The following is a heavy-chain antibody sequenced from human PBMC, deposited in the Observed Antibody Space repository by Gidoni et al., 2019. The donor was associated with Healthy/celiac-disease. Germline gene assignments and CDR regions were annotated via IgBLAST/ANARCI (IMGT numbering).Heavy chain of an antibody. CDR3: ARELFGIEGGMDV. CDR2: IYYSGST. CDR1: GGPVSSGSYY. Sequence: QVQLQESGPGLVKPSETLSLTCTVSGGPVSSGSYYWSWIRQPPGKGLEWIGYIYYSGSTNYNPSLKSRVTISVDTSKNQFSLKLSSVTAADTAVYYCARELFGIEGGMDVWGQGTTVTVSS. J-gene: IGHJ6*02. D-gene: IGHD3-16*01. V-gene: IGHV4-61*01.